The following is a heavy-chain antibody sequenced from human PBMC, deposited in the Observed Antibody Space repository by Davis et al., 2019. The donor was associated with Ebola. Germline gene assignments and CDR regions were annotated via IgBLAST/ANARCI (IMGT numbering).Heavy chain of an antibody. CDR2: ISYDGSNK. D-gene: IGHD6-13*01. V-gene: IGHV3-30-3*01. Sequence: GESLKISYAASGFTFSSYAMHWVRQAPGKGLEWVAVISYDGSNKYYADSVKGRFTISRDNSKNTLYLQMNSLRAEDTAVYYCARDRGALKRKQQLKDALYFDLWGRGTLVTVSS. CDR3: ARDRGALKRKQQLKDALYFDL. J-gene: IGHJ2*01. CDR1: GFTFSSYA.